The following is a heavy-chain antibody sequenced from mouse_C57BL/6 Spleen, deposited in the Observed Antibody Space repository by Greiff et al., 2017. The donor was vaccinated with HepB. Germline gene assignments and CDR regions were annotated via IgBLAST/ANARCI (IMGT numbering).Heavy chain of an antibody. CDR3: TTLNYGYGDYYAMDY. Sequence: VQLQQSGAELVRPGASVKLSCTASGFNIKDYYMHWVKQRPEQGLEWIGRIDPEDGDTEYAPKFQGKATMTADTSSNTAYLQLSSLTSEDTAVYYCTTLNYGYGDYYAMDYWGQGTSVTVSS. CDR1: GFNIKDYY. J-gene: IGHJ4*01. D-gene: IGHD2-2*01. V-gene: IGHV14-1*01. CDR2: IDPEDGDT.